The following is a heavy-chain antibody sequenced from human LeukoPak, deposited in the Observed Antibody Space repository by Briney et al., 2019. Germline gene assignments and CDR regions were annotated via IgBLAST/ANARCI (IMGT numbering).Heavy chain of an antibody. D-gene: IGHD4-17*01. CDR1: GGSISSSSYY. CDR3: ARVVYGDYRYYYYYMDV. V-gene: IGHV4-39*07. CDR2: IYYSGST. Sequence: SETLSLTCTVSGGSISSSSYYWGWIRQPPGKELEWIGSIYYSGSTYYNPSPKSRVTISVDTSKNQFSLKLSSVTAADTAVYYCARVVYGDYRYYYYYMDVWGKGTTVTVSS. J-gene: IGHJ6*03.